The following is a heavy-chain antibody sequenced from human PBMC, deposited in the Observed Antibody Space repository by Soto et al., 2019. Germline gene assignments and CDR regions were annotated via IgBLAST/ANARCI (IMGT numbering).Heavy chain of an antibody. CDR2: FFPGDSDT. CDR1: GYRYTIYL. J-gene: IGHJ4*02. CDR3: AISSIAAAGFDY. V-gene: IGHV5-51*07. D-gene: IGHD6-13*01. Sequence: PGESLNSSGTGCGYRYTIYLIGWVHQMPGKGLEWMGIFFPGDSDTRYSPSFQGQVTISADKSITTAYLQWSSLKASDTAMYYCAISSIAAAGFDYWGQGTLVTVSS.